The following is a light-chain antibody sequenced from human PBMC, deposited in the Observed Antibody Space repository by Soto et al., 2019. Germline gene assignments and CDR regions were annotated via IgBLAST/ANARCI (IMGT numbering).Light chain of an antibody. CDR3: SSYAGSNNWV. CDR2: EVS. Sequence: QSALTQPPSASGSPGQSVTISCTGTSSDVGGYNYVSWYQQHPGKAPKLMIYEVSKRPSGVPDRFFGSKSGNTASLTVSGLQAEDGADYYCSSYAGSNNWVFGGGTKVTVL. J-gene: IGLJ3*02. V-gene: IGLV2-8*01. CDR1: SSDVGGYNY.